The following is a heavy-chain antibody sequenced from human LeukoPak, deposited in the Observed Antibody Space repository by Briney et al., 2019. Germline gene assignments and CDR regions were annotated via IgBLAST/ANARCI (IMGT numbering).Heavy chain of an antibody. Sequence: ASVKVSCKASGYTFTGYYMHWVRPAPGQGLEWMGGIIPIFGTANYAQKFQGRVTITADESASTAYMELSSLRSEDTAVYYCARDLYYGSGRPINWFDPWGQGTLVTVSS. CDR2: IIPIFGTA. J-gene: IGHJ5*02. CDR3: ARDLYYGSGRPINWFDP. V-gene: IGHV1-69*13. CDR1: GYTFTGYY. D-gene: IGHD3-10*01.